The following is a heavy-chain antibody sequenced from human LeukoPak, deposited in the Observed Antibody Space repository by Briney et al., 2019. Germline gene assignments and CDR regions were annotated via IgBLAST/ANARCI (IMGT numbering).Heavy chain of an antibody. D-gene: IGHD6-19*01. Sequence: GGSLRLSCAASGFTFSSYAMSWVRQAPGKGLEWVSAISGSGGSTYYADSVKGRFTISRGNSKNTLYLQMNSLRAEDTAVYYCAKAPQYSSGWYDYWGQGTLVTVSS. CDR3: AKAPQYSSGWYDY. CDR2: ISGSGGST. CDR1: GFTFSSYA. V-gene: IGHV3-23*01. J-gene: IGHJ4*02.